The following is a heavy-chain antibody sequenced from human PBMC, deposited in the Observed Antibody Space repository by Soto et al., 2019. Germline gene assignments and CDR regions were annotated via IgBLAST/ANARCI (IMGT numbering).Heavy chain of an antibody. CDR1: GYTFTSYG. CDR3: ARDVEVVITVDYYYYGMDV. D-gene: IGHD3-22*01. V-gene: IGHV1-18*01. CDR2: ISAYNGNT. Sequence: WASVKVSCKASGYTFTSYGISWVRQAPGQGLEWMGWISAYNGNTNYAQKLQGRVTMTTDTSTSTAYMELRSLRSDDTAVYYCARDVEVVITVDYYYYGMDVWGQGTTVTVSS. J-gene: IGHJ6*02.